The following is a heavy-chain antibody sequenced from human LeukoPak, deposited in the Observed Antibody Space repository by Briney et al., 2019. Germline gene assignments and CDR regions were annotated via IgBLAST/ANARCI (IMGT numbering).Heavy chain of an antibody. CDR2: INHSGST. J-gene: IGHJ4*02. CDR1: GFTFSSYE. CDR3: ARRYRGSGTLTY. D-gene: IGHD3-10*01. V-gene: IGHV4-34*01. Sequence: PGGSLRLSCAASGFTFSSYEMNWVRQPPGKGLEWIGEINHSGSTNYNPSLKSRVTISVDTSKNQFSLKLSSVTAADTAVYYCARRYRGSGTLTYWGQGTQVTVSS.